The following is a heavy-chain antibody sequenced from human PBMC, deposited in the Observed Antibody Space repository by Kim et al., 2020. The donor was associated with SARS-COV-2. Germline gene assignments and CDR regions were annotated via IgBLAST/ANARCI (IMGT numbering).Heavy chain of an antibody. J-gene: IGHJ6*01. CDR3: AKVGYCSGGGCSQYYYY. CDR2: ISYDGSNK. V-gene: IGHV3-30*18. D-gene: IGHD2-15*01. Sequence: GGSLRLSCAASGFTFSSYGMHWVRQAPGKGLEWVALISYDGSNKYYADSVKGRFTISRDNSKNTLYLQMNSLRAEDTAVYYCAKVGYCSGGGCSQYYYY. CDR1: GFTFSSYG.